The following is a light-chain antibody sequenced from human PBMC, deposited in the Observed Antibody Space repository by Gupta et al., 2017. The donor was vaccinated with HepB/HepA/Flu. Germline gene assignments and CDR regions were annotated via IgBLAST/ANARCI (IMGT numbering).Light chain of an antibody. CDR1: QNISR. CDR2: RAS. V-gene: IGKV1-5*03. J-gene: IGKJ1*01. CDR3: QQYDSYFTWT. Sequence: DIQMTQSPSTLSASVGDRVTITCRASQNISRLAWYQQKPWKAPKLLIYRASSLESGVPSRFSGSGSGTDFTLTISSLQPDDFATYYCQQYDSYFTWTFGQRTKVEIK.